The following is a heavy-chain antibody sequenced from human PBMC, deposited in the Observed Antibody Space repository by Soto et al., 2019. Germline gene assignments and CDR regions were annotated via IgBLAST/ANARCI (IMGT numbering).Heavy chain of an antibody. V-gene: IGHV4-31*03. D-gene: IGHD2-2*01. CDR2: IYYSGST. J-gene: IGHJ4*02. CDR1: GGSISSGGYY. CDR3: AREDIVVVPAALDY. Sequence: QVQLQESGPGLVKPSQTLSLTCTVSGGSISSGGYYWSWIRRHPGKGLEWIGYIYYSGSTYYNPSLKRRVTISVDTSKNQFSLKLSSVTAADTAVYYCAREDIVVVPAALDYWGQGTLVTVSS.